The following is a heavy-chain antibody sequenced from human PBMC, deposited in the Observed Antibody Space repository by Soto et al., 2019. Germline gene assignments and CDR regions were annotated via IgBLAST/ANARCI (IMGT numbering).Heavy chain of an antibody. J-gene: IGHJ4*02. D-gene: IGHD3-3*01. CDR1: GFSFSDYS. CDR2: ISSSSFTI. V-gene: IGHV3-48*01. CDR3: ARDYNDIWSGHFDY. Sequence: EVHLVESGGRLVQPGGSLRLSCAASGFSFSDYSMNWVRQAPGRGLEWVSYISSSSFTIHYADSVEGRFAISRDNAKNSLYLQMNSLRAEDTAVYYCARDYNDIWSGHFDYWGQGDLGTVSS.